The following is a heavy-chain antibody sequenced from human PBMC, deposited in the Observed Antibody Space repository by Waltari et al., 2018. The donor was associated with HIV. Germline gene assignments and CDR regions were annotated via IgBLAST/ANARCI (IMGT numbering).Heavy chain of an antibody. J-gene: IGHJ4*02. V-gene: IGHV3-21*02. CDR1: GFDFNTYT. Sequence: VQLDQPEAVLVNTEGSLRLSCVTSGFDFNTYTLNWIRQAPGKGLDWVSSVSPTNYIYYADSVRGRFTVSRDNVKKSLYLQMNRLRVDDSALYFCALTDAHFDYWGRGSRVTVSS. CDR3: ALTDAHFDY. D-gene: IGHD2-21*02. CDR2: VSPTNYI.